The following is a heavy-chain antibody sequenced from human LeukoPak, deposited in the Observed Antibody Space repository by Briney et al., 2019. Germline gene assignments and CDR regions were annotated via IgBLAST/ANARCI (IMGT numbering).Heavy chain of an antibody. Sequence: SQTLSLTCAISGDSVSGKNVAWNWIRQSPSRGLEWLGKTYYRSQWGTDYAVSVNSRITINPDTSKNQFSLQLNSVTPEDTAVYYCARDPRISSACYFDYWGRGTLVTVSS. CDR1: GDSVSGKNVA. J-gene: IGHJ4*02. CDR3: ARDPRISSACYFDY. V-gene: IGHV6-1*01. CDR2: TYYRSQWGT. D-gene: IGHD6-25*01.